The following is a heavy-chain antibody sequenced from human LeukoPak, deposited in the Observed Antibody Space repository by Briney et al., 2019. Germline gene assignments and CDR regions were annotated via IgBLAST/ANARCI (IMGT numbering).Heavy chain of an antibody. D-gene: IGHD5-24*01. CDR2: INHSGST. J-gene: IGHJ4*02. CDR3: ARGRRWLQSFFDY. CDR1: GGSFSGYY. Sequence: SETLSLTCAVYGGSFSGYYWSWIRQPPGKGLEWIGEINHSGSTNYNPSLKSRVTISVDTSKNQVSLKLSSVTAADTAVYYCARGRRWLQSFFDYWGQGTLVTVSS. V-gene: IGHV4-34*01.